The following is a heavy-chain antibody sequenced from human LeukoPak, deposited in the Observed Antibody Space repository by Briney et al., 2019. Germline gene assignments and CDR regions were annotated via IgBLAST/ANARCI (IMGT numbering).Heavy chain of an antibody. CDR2: INHSGST. CDR1: GGSFGGYY. J-gene: IGHJ4*02. D-gene: IGHD2-21*02. V-gene: IGHV4-34*01. CDR3: ARRLCGGDCYSTFSY. Sequence: PSETLSLTCAVYGGSFGGYYWSWIRQPPGKGLEWIGEINHSGSTNYNPSLKSRVTISVDTSKNQFSLKLSSVTAADTAVYYCARRLCGGDCYSTFSYWGQGTLVTVSS.